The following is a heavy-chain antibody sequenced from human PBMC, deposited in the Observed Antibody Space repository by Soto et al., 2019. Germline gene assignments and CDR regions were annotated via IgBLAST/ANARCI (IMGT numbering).Heavy chain of an antibody. Sequence: EMQLVQSGGGLVKPGGSLRLSCVASRFNFSAAWLNWIRQAPGKGLEWVGRIKPKSEGETADYTAPVRGRFTISRDDSLNPLHLQMDSLKTEASALYYCATVPDSSGPTWGLGVLVTVSS. V-gene: IGHV3-15*07. J-gene: IGHJ4*02. CDR2: IKPKSEGETA. CDR1: RFNFSAAW. D-gene: IGHD6-19*01. CDR3: ATVPDSSGPT.